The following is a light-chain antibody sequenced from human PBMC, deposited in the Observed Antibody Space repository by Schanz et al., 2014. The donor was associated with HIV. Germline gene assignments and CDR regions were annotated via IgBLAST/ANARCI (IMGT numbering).Light chain of an antibody. Sequence: QSVLTQPPSASGTPGQRVTLSCSGSNSNIGSNNAVNWYQQVPGTAPKLIIQASNQRPSGVPDRFSGSKSGTSASLAISGLQSEDEADYFCSTWDDSLNGWVFGGGTKLTVL. V-gene: IGLV1-44*01. CDR1: NSNIGSNNA. CDR3: STWDDSLNGWV. J-gene: IGLJ3*02. CDR2: ASN.